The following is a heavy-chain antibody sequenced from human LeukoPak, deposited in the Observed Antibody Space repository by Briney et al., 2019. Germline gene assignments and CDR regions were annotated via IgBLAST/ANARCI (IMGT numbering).Heavy chain of an antibody. CDR3: ARLTGATVTYYYYYYMDV. D-gene: IGHD4-17*01. CDR2: ISSSSSYI. V-gene: IGHV3-21*01. CDR1: GFTFSSYS. J-gene: IGHJ6*03. Sequence: PGGSLRLSCAASGFTFSSYSMNWVRQAPGKGLEWVSSISSSSSYIYYADSVKGRFTITRDNAKNSLYLQMNSLRAEDTAVYYCARLTGATVTYYYYYYMDVWGKGTTVTISS.